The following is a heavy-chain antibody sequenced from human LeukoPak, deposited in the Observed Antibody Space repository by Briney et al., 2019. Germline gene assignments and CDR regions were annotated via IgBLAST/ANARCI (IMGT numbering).Heavy chain of an antibody. V-gene: IGHV1-18*01. CDR2: ISAYNSNT. D-gene: IGHD6-19*01. CDR3: AREMGAVDYYYGMDV. CDR1: GYTFTNFG. J-gene: IGHJ6*02. Sequence: GASVKVSCKTSGYTFTNFGITWVRQAPGQGLEWMGWISAYNSNTNYAQRVQGRVTMTTDTSTSTAFMELRSLKSDDTAVYYCAREMGAVDYYYGMDVWGQGTTVTVSS.